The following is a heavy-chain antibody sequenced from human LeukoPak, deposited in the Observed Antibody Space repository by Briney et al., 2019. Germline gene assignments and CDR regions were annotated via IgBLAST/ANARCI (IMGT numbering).Heavy chain of an antibody. CDR1: GFTFSSYW. Sequence: NPGGSLRLSCAASGFTFSSYWMHWVRQAPGKGLEWVSSISSSSSYIYYADSVKGRFTISRDNAKNSLYLQMNSLRAEDTAVYYCARDWGYYYYYGMDVWGQGTTVTVSS. V-gene: IGHV3-21*01. CDR3: ARDWGYYYYYGMDV. CDR2: ISSSSSYI. D-gene: IGHD3-16*01. J-gene: IGHJ6*02.